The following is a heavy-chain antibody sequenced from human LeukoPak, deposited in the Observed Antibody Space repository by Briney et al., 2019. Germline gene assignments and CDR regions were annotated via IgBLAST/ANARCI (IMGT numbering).Heavy chain of an antibody. CDR1: GFTFSNYA. CDR2: INDSGGST. Sequence: PGGSLRLSCAASGFTFSNYAMSWVRQAPGKGLEWVSAINDSGGSTYYADSVKGRFTISRDNSKNSLYLQMNSLRTEDTALYYCAKGQQWLQGGDYFDYWGQGTLVTVSS. CDR3: AKGQQWLQGGDYFDY. D-gene: IGHD6-19*01. V-gene: IGHV3-43*02. J-gene: IGHJ4*02.